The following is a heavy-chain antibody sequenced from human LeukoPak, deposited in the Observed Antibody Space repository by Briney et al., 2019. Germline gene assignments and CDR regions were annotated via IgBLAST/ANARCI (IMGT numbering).Heavy chain of an antibody. V-gene: IGHV3-48*03. D-gene: IGHD6-19*01. J-gene: IGHJ4*02. Sequence: GGSLRLSCAASGFTFSSYEMNWVRQAPGKGLEWVSKISRSGSAIHYADSVKGRFTISRDNAKSTLYLQMNSLRVEDTAVYYCARGGSLGYWGQGTLVTVSS. CDR2: ISRSGSAI. CDR3: ARGGSLGY. CDR1: GFTFSSYE.